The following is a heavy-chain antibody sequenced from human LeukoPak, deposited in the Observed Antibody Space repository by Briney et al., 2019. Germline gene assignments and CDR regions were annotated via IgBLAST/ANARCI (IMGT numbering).Heavy chain of an antibody. CDR1: GFTFDDYA. CDR3: AKYSQLLSGYYFDF. V-gene: IGHV3-9*01. D-gene: IGHD2-2*01. J-gene: IGHJ4*02. Sequence: GRSLRLSCAASGFTFDDYAMHWVRQAPGKGLEWVSGISWNSGSIGYADSVKGRFTISRDNAKNSLYLQMSSLRAEDTAKYYCAKYSQLLSGYYFDFWGQGTLVTVSS. CDR2: ISWNSGSI.